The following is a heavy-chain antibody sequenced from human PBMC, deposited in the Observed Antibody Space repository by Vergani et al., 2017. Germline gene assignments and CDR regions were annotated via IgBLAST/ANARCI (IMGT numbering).Heavy chain of an antibody. J-gene: IGHJ4*02. CDR2: IYYSGST. V-gene: IGHV4-39*07. CDR1: NDSVSNTFYY. D-gene: IGHD3-10*01. CDR3: ARGDNYYGSGSIDY. Sequence: QVQLQESGPGLVKPSETLSLTCTVSNDSVSNTFYYWGWIRQTPGKGLEWIGSIYYSGSTYYNPSLESRVTMSVDTSKNQFSLKLSSVTAADTAVYYCARGDNYYGSGSIDYWGQGTLVTVSS.